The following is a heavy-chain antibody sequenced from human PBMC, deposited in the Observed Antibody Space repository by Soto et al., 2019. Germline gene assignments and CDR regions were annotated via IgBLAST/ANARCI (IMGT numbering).Heavy chain of an antibody. CDR2: IIPIFGTA. V-gene: IGHV1-69*13. CDR3: ARGRVGATTEGYYYYGMDV. Sequence: SVKVSCKASGGTFSSYAISWVRQAPGQGLEWMGGIIPIFGTANYAQKFQGRVTITADESTSTAYMELSSLRSEDTAVYYCARGRVGATTEGYYYYGMDVWGQGTTVTVSS. D-gene: IGHD1-26*01. J-gene: IGHJ6*02. CDR1: GGTFSSYA.